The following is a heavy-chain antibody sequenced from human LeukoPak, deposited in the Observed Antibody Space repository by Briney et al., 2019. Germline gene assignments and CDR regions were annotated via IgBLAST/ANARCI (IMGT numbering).Heavy chain of an antibody. CDR3: ARSLGTYYYGSGSYSNWFDP. D-gene: IGHD3-10*01. V-gene: IGHV4-34*01. CDR2: INHSGST. Sequence: SETLSLTCAVYGGSFSGYYWSWIRQPPGKGLEWIGEINHSGSTNYNPSLKSRVTISVDTSKNQFSLKLSSVTAADTAVYYCARSLGTYYYGSGSYSNWFDPWGQGTLVTVSS. J-gene: IGHJ5*02. CDR1: GGSFSGYY.